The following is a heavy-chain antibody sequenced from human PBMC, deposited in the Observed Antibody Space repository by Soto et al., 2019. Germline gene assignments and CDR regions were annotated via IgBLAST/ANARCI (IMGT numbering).Heavy chain of an antibody. V-gene: IGHV4-31*03. Sequence: QVQLQESGPGLVKPSQTLSLTCTVSGGSISSGGYYWSWIRQHPGKGLEWIGYIYYSGSTYYNPSSKSRGTISEDTSKNQFALKLSSVTAADTAVYYCARVRRCSGGSCYVYYYYYMDVWGKGTTVTVSS. D-gene: IGHD2-15*01. CDR2: IYYSGST. CDR3: ARVRRCSGGSCYVYYYYYMDV. CDR1: GGSISSGGYY. J-gene: IGHJ6*03.